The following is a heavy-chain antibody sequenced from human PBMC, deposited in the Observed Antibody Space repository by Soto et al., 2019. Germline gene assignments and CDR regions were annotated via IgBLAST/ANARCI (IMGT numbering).Heavy chain of an antibody. CDR1: GCTFSSYA. J-gene: IGHJ6*01. V-gene: IGHV1-69*06. CDR3: ARGAKIVVVIPGTYSYYGMEV. D-gene: IGHD3-22*01. CDR2: IIPIFGTA. Sequence: ASVKVSCKASGCTFSSYAISWVRQAPGQGLEWMGGIIPIFGTANYAQKFQGRVTITADKSTSTAYMELSSLRSEDTAVYYCARGAKIVVVIPGTYSYYGMEVWGQGTTVSVSS.